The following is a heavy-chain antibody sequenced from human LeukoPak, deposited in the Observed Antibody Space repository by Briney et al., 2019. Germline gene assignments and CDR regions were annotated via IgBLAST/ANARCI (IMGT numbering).Heavy chain of an antibody. J-gene: IGHJ4*02. D-gene: IGHD3-22*01. CDR2: VNGDGRST. CDR1: GFTFSRYW. CDR3: ARLYYYDSSGYNFDF. Sequence: GGSLRLSCAASGFTFSRYWMHWVRQAPGKGLVWVSRVNGDGRSTTYADSVKGRFTISRDNAKNTLYLQMNSLKAEDTAVYYCARLYYYDSSGYNFDFWDQGTLVTVSS. V-gene: IGHV3-74*01.